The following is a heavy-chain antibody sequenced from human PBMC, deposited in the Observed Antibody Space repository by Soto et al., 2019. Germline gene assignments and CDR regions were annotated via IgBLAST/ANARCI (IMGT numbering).Heavy chain of an antibody. CDR2: INHSGST. V-gene: IGHV4-34*01. J-gene: IGHJ6*02. CDR3: ARGRSPRYNWNYSGPYYYYGMDV. CDR1: GGSFSGYY. Sequence: PSETLSLTCAVYGGSFSGYYWSWIRQPPGKGLEWIGEINHSGSTNYNPSLKSRVTISVDTSKNQFSLKLSSVTAADTAVYYCARGRSPRYNWNYSGPYYYYGMDVWGQGTTVTVSS. D-gene: IGHD1-7*01.